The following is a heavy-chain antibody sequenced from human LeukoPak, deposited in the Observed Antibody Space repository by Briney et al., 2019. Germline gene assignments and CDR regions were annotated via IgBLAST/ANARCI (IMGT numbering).Heavy chain of an antibody. CDR3: AKREGSRWDMLY. CDR2: IYHSARTSGKT. V-gene: IGHV4-59*08. D-gene: IGHD6-13*01. J-gene: IGHJ4*02. Sequence: KPSETLSLTCTVSGGPISNYYWNWIRQPPGKGLEWIGSIYHSARTSGKTNYNPSLESRVRISIDASRSQFSLKVISVTAADTAVYYCAKREGSRWDMLYWGPGALVTVSS. CDR1: GGPISNYY.